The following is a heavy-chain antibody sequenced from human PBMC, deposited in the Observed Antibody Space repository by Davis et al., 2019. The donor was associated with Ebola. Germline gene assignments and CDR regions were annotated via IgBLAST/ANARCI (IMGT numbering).Heavy chain of an antibody. CDR3: ARDFGWNYDFSYYYYGMDV. D-gene: IGHD1-7*01. CDR2: ISSSSSYI. V-gene: IGHV3-21*01. J-gene: IGHJ6*04. Sequence: GESLKISCVASGFTFSSYSMNWVRQAPGKGLEWVSSISSSSSYIYYADSVKGRFTISRDNAKNSLYLQMNSLRAEDTAVYYCARDFGWNYDFSYYYYGMDVWGKGTTVTVSS. CDR1: GFTFSSYS.